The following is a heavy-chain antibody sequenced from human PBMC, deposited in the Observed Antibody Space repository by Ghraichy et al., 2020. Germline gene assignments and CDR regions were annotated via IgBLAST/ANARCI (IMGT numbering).Heavy chain of an antibody. V-gene: IGHV2-70*04. Sequence: SGPTLVKPTQTLTLTCTFSGFSLTTGGMRVSWVRQPPGKALEWPARIDWDGDKFYSSYLETRLTISMDTSGNQVVLTMTNMDPVDTATYLCTRMDVWGTGTTVTVSS. CDR3: TRMDV. CDR1: GFSLTTGGMR. CDR2: IDWDGDK. J-gene: IGHJ6*04.